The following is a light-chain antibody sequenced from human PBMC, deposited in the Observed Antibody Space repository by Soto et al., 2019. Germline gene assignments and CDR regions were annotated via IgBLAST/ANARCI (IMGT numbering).Light chain of an antibody. J-gene: IGLJ1*01. CDR2: EVS. CDR1: SSDVGGYNY. CDR3: SSYTSSSTPYV. Sequence: QSVLTQPASVSGSPGQSITISCTGTSSDVGGYNYVSWYQQHPGKAPKLMIYEVSNRPSGVSNHFSGSKSGNTASLTISGLQAEDEADYYCSSYTSSSTPYVFGTGTKLTVL. V-gene: IGLV2-14*01.